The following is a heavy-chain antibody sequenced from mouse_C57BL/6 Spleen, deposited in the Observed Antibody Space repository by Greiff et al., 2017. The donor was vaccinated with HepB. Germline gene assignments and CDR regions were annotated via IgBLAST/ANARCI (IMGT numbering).Heavy chain of an antibody. V-gene: IGHV1-39*01. J-gene: IGHJ3*01. D-gene: IGHD2-3*01. CDR3: AREDGDGYYVFFAY. CDR1: GYSFTDYN. Sequence: EVQLQESGPELVKPGASVKISCKASGYSFTDYNMNWVKQSNGKSLEWIGVINPNYGTTSYNQKFKGKATLTVDQSSSTDYMQLNSLTSEDSAVYYCAREDGDGYYVFFAYWGQGTLVTVSA. CDR2: INPNYGTT.